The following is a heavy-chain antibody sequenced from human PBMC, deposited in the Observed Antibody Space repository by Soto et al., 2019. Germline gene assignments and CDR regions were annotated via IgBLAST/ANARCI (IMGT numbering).Heavy chain of an antibody. CDR3: ARDPPRSGSHWGSYYYGMDV. V-gene: IGHV3-53*02. CDR2: IDSGGST. J-gene: IGHJ6*02. Sequence: EVQLVETGGGLIQPGGSLRLSCAASGFTVSSNYMSWVRQAPGKGLEWVSVIDSGGSTYYADSVKGRFTISRDNSKNTLYLQMNSLRAEDTAVYYCARDPPRSGSHWGSYYYGMDVWGQGTTVTVSS. CDR1: GFTVSSNY. D-gene: IGHD1-26*01.